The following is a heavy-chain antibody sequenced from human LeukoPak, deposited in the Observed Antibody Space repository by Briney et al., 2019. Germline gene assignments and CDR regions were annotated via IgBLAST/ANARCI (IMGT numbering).Heavy chain of an antibody. D-gene: IGHD3-22*01. Sequence: PGGSLRLSCAASGFTFSSYAMHWVRQAPGKGLEWVAVISYDGSNKYYADSVKGRFTISRDNSKNTLYLQMNSLRAEDTAVYYCARDSSGYYYDSVLKWFDPWGQGTLVTVSS. V-gene: IGHV3-30*04. J-gene: IGHJ5*02. CDR3: ARDSSGYYYDSVLKWFDP. CDR2: ISYDGSNK. CDR1: GFTFSSYA.